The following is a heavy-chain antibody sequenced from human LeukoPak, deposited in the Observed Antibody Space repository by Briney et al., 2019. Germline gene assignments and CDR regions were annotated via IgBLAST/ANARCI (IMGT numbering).Heavy chain of an antibody. Sequence: GGSLRLSCAASGFILSSHGMSWVRQAPGKRLEWVSTVTSRGGTDYTDSVKGRFIISRDNSKNTLLLQMNSLRAEDTAVYYCAKKYSGSYWSYYFDYWGQGTLVTVSS. D-gene: IGHD1-26*01. V-gene: IGHV3-23*01. J-gene: IGHJ4*02. CDR1: GFILSSHG. CDR2: VTSRGGT. CDR3: AKKYSGSYWSYYFDY.